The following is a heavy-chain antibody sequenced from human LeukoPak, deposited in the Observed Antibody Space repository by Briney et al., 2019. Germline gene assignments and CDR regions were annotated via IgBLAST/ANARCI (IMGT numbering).Heavy chain of an antibody. Sequence: GGSLRLSCAASRFTFDEYGMSWVRQTAGKGLEWVSGINWNGRSIGYADSVKGRFTVSRDNAKSSLYLQMNSLRAEDTALYYCARDRHWGQGTLVTVSS. CDR3: ARDRH. CDR2: INWNGRSI. J-gene: IGHJ4*02. CDR1: RFTFDEYG. V-gene: IGHV3-20*04.